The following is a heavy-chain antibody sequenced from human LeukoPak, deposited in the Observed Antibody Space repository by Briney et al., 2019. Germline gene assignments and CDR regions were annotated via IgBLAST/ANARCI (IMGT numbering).Heavy chain of an antibody. CDR2: INPNSGGT. CDR3: ARDSWPGDYYYGMDV. J-gene: IGHJ6*02. V-gene: IGHV1-2*04. Sequence: GASVKVSCKASGYTFTGYYMHWVRQAPGPGLEWMGWINPNSGGTNYAQKFQGWVTMTRDTSISTAYMELRRLRSDDTAVYYCARDSWPGDYYYGMDVWGQGTTVTVSS. CDR1: GYTFTGYY. D-gene: IGHD3-10*01.